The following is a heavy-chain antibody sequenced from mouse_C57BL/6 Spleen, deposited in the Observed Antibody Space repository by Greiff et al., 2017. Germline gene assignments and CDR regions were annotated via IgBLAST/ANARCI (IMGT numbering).Heavy chain of an antibody. Sequence: EVQLQQSGPELVKPGASVKISCKASGYTFTDYYMNWVKQRHGKSLEWIGDINPNNGGTSYNQKFKGKATLTVDKSSSTAYMELRSLTSEDSAVYYWARAGIYYGYDGAWFAYWGQGTLVTVSA. V-gene: IGHV1-26*01. D-gene: IGHD2-2*01. CDR2: INPNNGGT. CDR1: GYTFTDYY. J-gene: IGHJ3*01. CDR3: ARAGIYYGYDGAWFAY.